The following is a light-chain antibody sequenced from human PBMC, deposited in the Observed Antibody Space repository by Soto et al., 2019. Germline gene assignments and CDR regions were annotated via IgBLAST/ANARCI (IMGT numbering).Light chain of an antibody. CDR1: QSVSYTF. CDR3: QRYGCSPPT. CDR2: DAF. Sequence: EIVLTQSPGTLSLSPGERATLSCRASQSVSYTFFAWYQQTPGQAPRLVFHDAFSRATGIPDRFSGSGSGTDFTLTSSRLEPEDFEVYYCQRYGCSPPTFGGGPKVEIK. J-gene: IGKJ4*01. V-gene: IGKV3-20*01.